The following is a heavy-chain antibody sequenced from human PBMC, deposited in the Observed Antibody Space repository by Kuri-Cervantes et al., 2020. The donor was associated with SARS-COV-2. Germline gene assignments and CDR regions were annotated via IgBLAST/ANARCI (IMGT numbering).Heavy chain of an antibody. D-gene: IGHD3-16*01. J-gene: IGHJ5*02. V-gene: IGHV3-23*01. CDR2: IKGGSGTT. Sequence: GGSLRLSCAASGFTFSSYAMSWVRQAPGKGLEWVSCIKGGSGTTYYAASVKGRFTVSRDSAKNTLYLLMSSLRVEDTAVYFCARDRGAFGGWFDPWGQGTLVTVSS. CDR3: ARDRGAFGGWFDP. CDR1: GFTFSSYA.